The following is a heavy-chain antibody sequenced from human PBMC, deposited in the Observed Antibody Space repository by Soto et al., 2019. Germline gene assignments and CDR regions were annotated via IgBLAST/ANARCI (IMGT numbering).Heavy chain of an antibody. J-gene: IGHJ4*02. CDR3: ARGTDGYKGGNY. Sequence: QVHLQQWGAGLLKPSETLSLTCAVYGGSFSGYYCSWIRQSPGKGLEWIGEVHPSGSTNYNPSLTGRVTISVATSKTQFSLRLSSVIAADTAVYYCARGTDGYKGGNYWGQVTLVSVSS. CDR1: GGSFSGYY. D-gene: IGHD5-18*01. V-gene: IGHV4-34*01. CDR2: VHPSGST.